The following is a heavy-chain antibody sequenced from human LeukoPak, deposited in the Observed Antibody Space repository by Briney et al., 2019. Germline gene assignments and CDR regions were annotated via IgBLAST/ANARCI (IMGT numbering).Heavy chain of an antibody. V-gene: IGHV3-53*01. J-gene: IGHJ4*02. D-gene: IGHD1-26*01. CDR1: GFTVFRNY. CDR3: AKDTLWELLSGVAPDY. CDR2: IYSGGST. Sequence: GGSLRLSCGASGFTVFRNYMSWVRRDPGMEPEGASVIYSGGSTYYADSVKGRFTISRDNSKNTLYLQMNSLRAEDTAVYYCAKDTLWELLSGVAPDYWGQGTLVTVSS.